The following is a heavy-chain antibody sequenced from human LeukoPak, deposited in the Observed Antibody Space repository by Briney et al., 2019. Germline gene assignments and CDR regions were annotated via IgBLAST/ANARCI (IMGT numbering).Heavy chain of an antibody. CDR2: ISGSGGST. Sequence: GGSLRLSCAASGFTFSSYAMSWVRQAPGKGLEWVSAISGSGGSTYYADSVKGRFTISRDNSKNTLYLQMNSLRAEDTAVYYCAKDSTYYYDSSGYQRGPLDYWGQGTLVTVSS. CDR1: GFTFSSYA. J-gene: IGHJ4*02. V-gene: IGHV3-23*01. CDR3: AKDSTYYYDSSGYQRGPLDY. D-gene: IGHD3-22*01.